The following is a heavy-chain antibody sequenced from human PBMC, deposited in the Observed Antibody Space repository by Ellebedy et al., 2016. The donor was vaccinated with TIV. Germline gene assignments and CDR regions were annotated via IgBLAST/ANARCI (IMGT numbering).Heavy chain of an antibody. J-gene: IGHJ6*03. V-gene: IGHV1-46*01. D-gene: IGHD6-6*01. CDR3: ASTPEYSSSAYYYYYYMDV. CDR1: GYTFTSYY. CDR2: INPSGGST. Sequence: ASVKVSCXASGYTFTSYYMHWVRQATGQGLEWMGIINPSGGSTSYAQKFQGRVTMTRDTSTSTVYMELSSLRSEDTAVYYCASTPEYSSSAYYYYYYMDVWGKGTTVTVSS.